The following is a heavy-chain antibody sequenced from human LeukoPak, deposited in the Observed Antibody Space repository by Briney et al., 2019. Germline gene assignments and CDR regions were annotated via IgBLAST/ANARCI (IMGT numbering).Heavy chain of an antibody. J-gene: IGHJ4*02. CDR3: ASRRALYSGSYYSPPYYFDY. D-gene: IGHD1-26*01. CDR1: GGSFSGYY. Sequence: SETLSLTCAVYGGSFSGYYWSWIRQPPGKGLEWIGEINHSGSTNYNPSLKSRVTISVDTSKNQFSLKLSSETAADTAVYYCASRRALYSGSYYSPPYYFDYWGQGTLVTVSS. CDR2: INHSGST. V-gene: IGHV4-34*01.